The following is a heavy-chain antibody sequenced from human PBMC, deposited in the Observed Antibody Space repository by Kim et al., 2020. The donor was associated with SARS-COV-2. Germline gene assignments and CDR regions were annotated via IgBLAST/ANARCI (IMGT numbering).Heavy chain of an antibody. CDR1: GFTFSSYA. D-gene: IGHD6-13*01. V-gene: IGHV3-30*04. CDR3: ARDTSGYSSSWPDY. J-gene: IGHJ4*02. CDR2: ISYDGSNK. Sequence: GGSLRLSCAASGFTFSSYAMHWVRQAPGKGLEWVVVISYDGSNKYYADSVKGRFTISRDNSKNTLYLQMNSLRAEDTAVYYCARDTSGYSSSWPDYWGQGTLVTLSS.